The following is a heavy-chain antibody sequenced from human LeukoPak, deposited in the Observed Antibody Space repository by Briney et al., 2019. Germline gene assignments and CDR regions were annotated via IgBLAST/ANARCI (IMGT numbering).Heavy chain of an antibody. J-gene: IGHJ3*02. V-gene: IGHV4-61*10. CDR2: IYNSGSA. CDR1: GGSISSATYY. CDR3: ARVRNRGAFDI. D-gene: IGHD2/OR15-2a*01. Sequence: PSETLSLTCIVSGGSISSATYYWSWIRQPAGKGLEWIGRIYNSGSANYNPSLNSRVTISADTSKTQFSVKLSSVTAADTAVYYCARVRNRGAFDIWGQGTMVTVSS.